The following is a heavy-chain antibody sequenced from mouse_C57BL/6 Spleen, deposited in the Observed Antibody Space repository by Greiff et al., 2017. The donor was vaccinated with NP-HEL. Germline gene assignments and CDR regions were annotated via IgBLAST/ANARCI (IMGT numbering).Heavy chain of an antibody. CDR1: GFSLSTFGMG. J-gene: IGHJ3*01. D-gene: IGHD1-1*01. V-gene: IGHV8-8*01. Sequence: QVTLKESGPGILQPSQTLSLTCSFSGFSLSTFGMGVVWIRQPSGNGLEWLAHLWWDDDKYYNPALKRRLTTFKDTSNNTSFLHIANVDNADTATDYCARIEGGYYGWCAYWGQGTLVTVSA. CDR2: LWWDDDK. CDR3: ARIEGGYYGWCAY.